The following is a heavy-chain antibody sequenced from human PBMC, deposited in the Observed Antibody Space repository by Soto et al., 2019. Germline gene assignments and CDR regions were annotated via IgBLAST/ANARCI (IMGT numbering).Heavy chain of an antibody. Sequence: SETLSLTCAVSGDYIIGIYHWAWIRQPPGRRLEWITSIFHTVTTYYTPSLKSPVTVAVHTSKNQFSLRLSSVTAADSAVYYCARTDTVGYYPHCGQGNLVTVAS. CDR3: ARTDTVGYYPH. CDR2: IFHTVTT. CDR1: GDYIIGIYH. J-gene: IGHJ4*02. V-gene: IGHV4-38-2*01. D-gene: IGHD3-3*01.